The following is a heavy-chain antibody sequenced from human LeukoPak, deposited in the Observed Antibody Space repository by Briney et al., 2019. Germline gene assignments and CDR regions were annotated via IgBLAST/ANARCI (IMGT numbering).Heavy chain of an antibody. CDR1: GGSISSYY. CDR2: IYYSGST. Sequence: TSETLSLTCTVSGGSISSYYWSWIRQPPGKGLEWIGYIYYSGSTNYNPSLKSRVTISVDTSKNQFSLKLSSVTAADTAVYYCARGTYLWFGESDPVDYWGQGTLVTVSS. J-gene: IGHJ4*02. V-gene: IGHV4-59*12. CDR3: ARGTYLWFGESDPVDY. D-gene: IGHD3-10*01.